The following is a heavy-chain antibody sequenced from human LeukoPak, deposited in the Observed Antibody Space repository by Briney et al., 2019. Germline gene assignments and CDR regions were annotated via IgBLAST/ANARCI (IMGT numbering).Heavy chain of an antibody. V-gene: IGHV6-1*01. CDR2: TYYGSKWYN. J-gene: IGHJ6*02. CDR3: ARDRVGATLGLRYGLDV. CDR1: GDSVSSNSAA. D-gene: IGHD1-26*01. Sequence: SQTLSLTCAISGDSVSSNSAAWNWIRQSPSRGLEWLGRTYYGSKWYNDYAVSVKSRITINPDTSKNQFSLQLNSVTPEDTAVYYCARDRVGATLGLRYGLDVGGQGTTVTVSS.